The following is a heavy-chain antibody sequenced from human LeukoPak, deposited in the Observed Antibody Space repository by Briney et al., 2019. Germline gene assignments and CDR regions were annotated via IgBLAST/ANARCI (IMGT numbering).Heavy chain of an antibody. CDR1: GFTFSSYG. D-gene: IGHD5-12*01. V-gene: IGHV3-33*06. J-gene: IGHJ4*02. CDR2: IWYDGSNK. Sequence: GRSLRLSCVASGFTFSSYGMEWVRQAPGKGLEWVAVIWYDGSNKYYADSVKGRFTISRDNSKNTLYLQMNSLRAEDTAVYYCAKGSGYDTDFDYWGQGTLVSVSS. CDR3: AKGSGYDTDFDY.